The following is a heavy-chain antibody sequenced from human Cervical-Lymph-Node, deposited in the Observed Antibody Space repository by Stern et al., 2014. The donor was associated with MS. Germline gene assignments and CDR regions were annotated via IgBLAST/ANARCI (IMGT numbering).Heavy chain of an antibody. CDR3: ARVNTLVRGVRGWFDP. CDR1: GYTFTDYY. CDR2: INPNNGDT. J-gene: IGHJ5*02. D-gene: IGHD3-10*01. Sequence: QLVQSGAEVRKPGASVKGSCKTSGYTFTDYYLHWVRQAPGQGLEWMGWINPNNGDTNFAQKFQGRVTMTRDTSISTVYMSLSRLRSDDTAVYYCARVNTLVRGVRGWFDPWGQGALVTVSS. V-gene: IGHV1-2*02.